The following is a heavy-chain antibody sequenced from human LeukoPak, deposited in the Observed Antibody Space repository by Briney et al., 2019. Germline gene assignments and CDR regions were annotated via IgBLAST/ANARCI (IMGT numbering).Heavy chain of an antibody. CDR1: GGSISGYY. V-gene: IGHV4-59*08. CDR2: IYYRGTS. CDR3: ARHYCSGGNCYYFDH. D-gene: IGHD2-15*01. J-gene: IGHJ4*02. Sequence: PSETLSLTCTVSGGSISGYYWSWIRQPPGQGLEWIGFIYYRGTSKYNPSLMSRVTMSVDTSKNQVSLKLSSVTAADTAVYYCARHYCSGGNCYYFDHWGQGTLVTVSP.